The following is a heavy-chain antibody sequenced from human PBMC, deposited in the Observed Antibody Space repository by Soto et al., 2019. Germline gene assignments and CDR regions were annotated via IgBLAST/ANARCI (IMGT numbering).Heavy chain of an antibody. Sequence: LRLSCAASGFTLSSFAMSWVRQAPGKGLDWVSAISGSGGSTYSADSVKGRFTISTDNSQNSVYLQMNTLRADDTAIYYCARGLGREYQDNRNYFHLDYWGQGTLVTVSS. D-gene: IGHD1-20*01. CDR2: ISGSGGST. CDR3: ARGLGREYQDNRNYFHLDY. V-gene: IGHV3-23*01. J-gene: IGHJ4*02. CDR1: GFTLSSFA.